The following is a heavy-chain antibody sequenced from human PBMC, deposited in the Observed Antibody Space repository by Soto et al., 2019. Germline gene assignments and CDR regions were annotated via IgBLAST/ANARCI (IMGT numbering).Heavy chain of an antibody. CDR2: IWYDGSNK. Sequence: QVQLVESGGGVVQPGRSLRLSCAASGFTFSSYGMHWVRQAPGKGLEWVAVIWYDGSNKYYADSVKGRFTISRDNSKNTLYLQMNSLRAEDTAVYYCARDLQAYSSILEIWGQGTMVTVSS. V-gene: IGHV3-33*01. D-gene: IGHD6-13*01. CDR1: GFTFSSYG. CDR3: ARDLQAYSSILEI. J-gene: IGHJ3*02.